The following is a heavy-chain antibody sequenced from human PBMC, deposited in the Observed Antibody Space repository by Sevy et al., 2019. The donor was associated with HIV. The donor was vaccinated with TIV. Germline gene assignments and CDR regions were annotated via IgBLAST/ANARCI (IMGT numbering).Heavy chain of an antibody. V-gene: IGHV5-51*01. CDR3: VRRLYSSSTQKSQYYFDY. D-gene: IGHD6-13*01. Sequence: GESLKISCKGSGYSFTSYWIGWVRQMPGKGLEWMGIIYPGDSDTRYSPSFQGQVTISADKSISTAYLQWSSLKASDTAMYYCVRRLYSSSTQKSQYYFDYWGQGTLVTVSS. CDR1: GYSFTSYW. CDR2: IYPGDSDT. J-gene: IGHJ4*02.